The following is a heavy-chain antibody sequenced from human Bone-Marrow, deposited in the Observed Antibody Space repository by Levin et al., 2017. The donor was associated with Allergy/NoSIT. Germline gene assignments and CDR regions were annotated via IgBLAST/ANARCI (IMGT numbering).Heavy chain of an antibody. CDR2: IIPILGIA. Sequence: SVKVSCKASGGTFSSYTISWVRQAPGQGLEWMGRIIPILGIANYAQKFQGRVTITADKSTSTAYMELSSLRSEDTAVYYCARDPYDFWSGYSDDYGMDVWGQGTTVTVSS. CDR3: ARDPYDFWSGYSDDYGMDV. J-gene: IGHJ6*02. V-gene: IGHV1-69*04. D-gene: IGHD3-3*01. CDR1: GGTFSSYT.